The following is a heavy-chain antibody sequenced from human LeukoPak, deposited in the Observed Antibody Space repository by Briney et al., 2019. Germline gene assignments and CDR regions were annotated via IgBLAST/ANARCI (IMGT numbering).Heavy chain of an antibody. D-gene: IGHD4-23*01. CDR1: GYTFTSYD. CDR2: MNPNSGNT. J-gene: IGHJ4*02. Sequence: VASVTVSCKASGYTFTSYDINWVRQAAGQGLEWMGWMNPNSGNTGYAQKFQGRVTMTRNTSISTAYMELSSLRSEDTAVYYCARGLRFYGGNSFGYWGQGTLVTVSS. CDR3: ARGLRFYGGNSFGY. V-gene: IGHV1-8*01.